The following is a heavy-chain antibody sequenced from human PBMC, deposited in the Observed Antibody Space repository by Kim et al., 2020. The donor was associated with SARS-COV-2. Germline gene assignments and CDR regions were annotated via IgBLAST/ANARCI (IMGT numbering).Heavy chain of an antibody. Sequence: TIYAERFRGRVTMTEDTSSDTAYMELSSLRSDDTAVYYCATQPTMVRGVTHWGQGTLVTVSS. V-gene: IGHV1-24*01. CDR2: T. D-gene: IGHD3-10*01. CDR3: ATQPTMVRGVTH. J-gene: IGHJ4*02.